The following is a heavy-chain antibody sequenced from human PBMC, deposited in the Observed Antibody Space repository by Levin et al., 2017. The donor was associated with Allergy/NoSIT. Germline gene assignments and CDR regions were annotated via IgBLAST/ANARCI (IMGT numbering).Heavy chain of an antibody. V-gene: IGHV1-18*01. CDR1: GYTFTSYG. CDR2: ISAYNGNT. CDR3: ARDSPYYYDSSGYLWGY. Sequence: ASVKVSCKASGYTFTSYGISWVRQAPGQGLEWMGWISAYNGNTNYAQKLQGRVTMTTDTSTSTAYMELRSLRSDDTAVYYCARDSPYYYDSSGYLWGYWGQGTLVTVSS. J-gene: IGHJ4*02. D-gene: IGHD3-22*01.